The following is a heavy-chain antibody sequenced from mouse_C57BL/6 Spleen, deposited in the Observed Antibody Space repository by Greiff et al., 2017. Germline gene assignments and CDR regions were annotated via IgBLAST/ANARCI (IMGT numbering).Heavy chain of an antibody. CDR1: GYTFTDHT. Sequence: QVTLKVSDAELVKPGASVKISCKVSGYTFTDHTIHWMKQRPEQGLEWIGYIYPRDGSTKYNEKFKGKATLTADKSSSTAYMQLNSLTSEDSAVYFCARGGYGSSYGYYAMDYWGQGTSVTVSS. CDR2: IYPRDGST. J-gene: IGHJ4*01. D-gene: IGHD1-1*01. V-gene: IGHV1-78*01. CDR3: ARGGYGSSYGYYAMDY.